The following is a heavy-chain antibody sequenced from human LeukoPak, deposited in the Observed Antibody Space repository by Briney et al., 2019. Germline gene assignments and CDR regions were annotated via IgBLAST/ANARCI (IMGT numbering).Heavy chain of an antibody. V-gene: IGHV4-34*01. CDR1: GGSFSGYY. CDR2: INHSGST. D-gene: IGHD6-6*01. J-gene: IGHJ5*02. Sequence: SETLSLTCAAYGGSFSGYYWSWIRQPPGKGLEWIGEINHSGSTNYNPSLKSRVTISVDTSKNQFSLKLSSVTAADTAVYYCAVSAAALFDPWGQGTLVTVSS. CDR3: AVSAAALFDP.